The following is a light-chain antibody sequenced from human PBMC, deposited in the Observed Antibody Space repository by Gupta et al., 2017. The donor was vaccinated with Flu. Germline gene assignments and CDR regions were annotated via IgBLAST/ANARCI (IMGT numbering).Light chain of an antibody. J-gene: IGKJ4*01. CDR2: GAS. CDR3: QQYNKWPLT. CDR1: QSVSST. V-gene: IGKV3-15*01. Sequence: PATLSVSPGERATLSCRASQSVSSTLAWYQQKPGQAPRLLIYGASTRATGIPARFSGSGSGTEFTLTISSLQSEDFAVYYCQQYNKWPLTFGGGTKVEIK.